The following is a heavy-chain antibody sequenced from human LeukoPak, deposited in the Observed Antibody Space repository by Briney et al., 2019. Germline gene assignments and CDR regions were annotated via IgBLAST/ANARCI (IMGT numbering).Heavy chain of an antibody. CDR1: GYTFTGYY. Sequence: VSVKVSCKASGYTFTGYYMHWVRQAPGQGLEWMGWINPSSGGTNYAQKFQGRVTMTRDTSISTAYMELSRLRSDDTAVYYCAREGYCSSTSCWGWFDPWGQGTLVTVSS. CDR2: INPSSGGT. D-gene: IGHD2-2*01. V-gene: IGHV1-2*02. J-gene: IGHJ5*02. CDR3: AREGYCSSTSCWGWFDP.